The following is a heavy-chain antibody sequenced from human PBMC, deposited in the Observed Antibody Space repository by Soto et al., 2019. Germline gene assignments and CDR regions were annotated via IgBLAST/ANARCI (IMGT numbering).Heavy chain of an antibody. CDR1: GFTFSSYS. CDR3: ASQDNPFDY. V-gene: IGHV3-48*01. CDR2: ISSSSSTI. J-gene: IGHJ4*02. Sequence: GGSLRLSCAASGFTFSSYSMNWVRQAPGKGLEWVSYISSSSSTIYYADSVKGRFTISRDNAKNSLYLQMNSLRAEDTAVYYCASQDNPFDYWGQGTLVTVSS.